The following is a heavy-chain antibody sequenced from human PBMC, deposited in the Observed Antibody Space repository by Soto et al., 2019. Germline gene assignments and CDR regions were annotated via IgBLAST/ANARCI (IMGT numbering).Heavy chain of an antibody. Sequence: QVQLQESGPGLVKPSETLSLTCTVSGGSISSHYWNWIRQTPGQGLEWIGFIYHAGSTLYNPSLRGRVTISVDTSKNQFSLKLSSVTAADTAVYYCASFSVIPGRDSRAIFDFWGQGTLVTVSS. V-gene: IGHV4-4*08. D-gene: IGHD3-22*01. CDR2: IYHAGST. J-gene: IGHJ4*02. CDR3: ASFSVIPGRDSRAIFDF. CDR1: GGSISSHY.